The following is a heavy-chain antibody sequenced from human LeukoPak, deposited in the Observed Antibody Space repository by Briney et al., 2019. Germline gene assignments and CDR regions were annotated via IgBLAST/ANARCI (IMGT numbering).Heavy chain of an antibody. V-gene: IGHV3-23*01. CDR3: VKTYCSIIRCSPGFDS. J-gene: IGHJ4*02. CDR1: GLLLQLFS. Sequence: GGALGLPRFGSGLLLQLFSRGLGRPAPGEGVEGGSGLGGTNEETDYADSVRGHFTISRDNSLNTLFLQMDNLRPEDTAVYYCVKTYCSIIRCSPGFDSWGQGTLVTVSS. CDR2: LGGTNEET. D-gene: IGHD2-2*01.